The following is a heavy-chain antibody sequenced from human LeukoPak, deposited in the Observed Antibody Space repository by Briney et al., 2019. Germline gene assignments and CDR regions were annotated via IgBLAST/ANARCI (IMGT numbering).Heavy chain of an antibody. Sequence: GGSLRLSCTASGFIFDTHTLTWVRQAPGKGLQWVASISGSGDSTNYGDSVKGRFTISRDNFKRTVHLEMSNLRADDTAMYYCVRRAAVRGMDFWGLGTTVIVSS. V-gene: IGHV3-23*01. J-gene: IGHJ6*02. CDR2: ISGSGDST. D-gene: IGHD1-14*01. CDR3: VRRAAVRGMDF. CDR1: GFIFDTHT.